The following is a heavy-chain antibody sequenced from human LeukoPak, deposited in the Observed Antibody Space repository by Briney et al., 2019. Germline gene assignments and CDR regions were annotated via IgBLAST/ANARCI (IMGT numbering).Heavy chain of an antibody. J-gene: IGHJ3*02. CDR2: IYPGDSDT. V-gene: IGHV5-51*01. CDR3: ARPQGYSSGWYSGEDAFDI. D-gene: IGHD6-19*01. CDR1: GYSFTSYW. Sequence: GESLKISCQGSGYSFTSYWIGWVRQMPGKGLEWMGIIYPGDSDTRYSPSFQGQVTISADKSISTAYLQWSSLKASDTAMYYCARPQGYSSGWYSGEDAFDIWGQGTMVTVSS.